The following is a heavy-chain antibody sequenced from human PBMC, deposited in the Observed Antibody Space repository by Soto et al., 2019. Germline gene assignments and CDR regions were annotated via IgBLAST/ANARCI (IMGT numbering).Heavy chain of an antibody. CDR1: GFTFSNYW. CDR2: IKQDGGDQ. V-gene: IGHV3-7*03. J-gene: IGHJ4*02. CDR3: ARDEAIDY. Sequence: EVQLVESGGGLVQPGGSPRLSCAASGFTFSNYWMSWVRQAPGKGLEWVANIKQDGGDQYYVDSVKGRFSISRDNAKNSLYLQMNSLRAEDTAVYYCARDEAIDYWGQGTLVTVSS.